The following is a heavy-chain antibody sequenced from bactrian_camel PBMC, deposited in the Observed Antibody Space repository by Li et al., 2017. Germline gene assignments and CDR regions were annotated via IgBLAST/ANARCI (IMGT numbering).Heavy chain of an antibody. D-gene: IGHD3*01. Sequence: VQLVESGGGSVQAGGSLRLSCVASGYYEGLHCMAWFRQGLGNKREGVAMIDTSGHRTYYADSVNGRFTVSQDNAKNTVHLQMNSLKPEDSSMYYCAAERVSEWFKPCPILSDDYRYWGRGTQVTVSS. CDR2: IDTSGHRT. J-gene: IGHJ4*01. CDR1: GYYEGLHC. CDR3: AAERVSEWFKPCPILSDDYRY. V-gene: IGHV3S63*01.